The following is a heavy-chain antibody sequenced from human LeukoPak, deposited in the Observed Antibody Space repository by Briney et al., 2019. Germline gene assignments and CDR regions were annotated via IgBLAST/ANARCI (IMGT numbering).Heavy chain of an antibody. CDR3: ARDASGYYGSGSYHDY. J-gene: IGHJ4*02. V-gene: IGHV3-21*01. Sequence: GGSLRLSCAASGFTFSSYSMNWVRQAPGKGLEWVSSISSSSSYIYYADSVKGRFTTSRDNAKNSLYLQMNSLRAEDTAVYCCARDASGYYGSGSYHDYWGQGTLVTVSS. CDR2: ISSSSSYI. CDR1: GFTFSSYS. D-gene: IGHD3-10*01.